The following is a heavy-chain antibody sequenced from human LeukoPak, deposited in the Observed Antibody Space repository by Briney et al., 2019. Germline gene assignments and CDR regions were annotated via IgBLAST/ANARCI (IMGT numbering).Heavy chain of an antibody. V-gene: IGHV1-2*02. CDR1: GFTFNGYY. Sequence: ASVKVSCKTSGFTFNGYYIHWVRQAPGQGLEWMGWINPNSGGTHYAQKFQGRVTMTRDTSISAAYMELSRLRSDDTGVYYCARARKVQLLWFGELFDYWGQGTLVTVSS. D-gene: IGHD3-10*01. CDR3: ARARKVQLLWFGELFDY. CDR2: INPNSGGT. J-gene: IGHJ4*02.